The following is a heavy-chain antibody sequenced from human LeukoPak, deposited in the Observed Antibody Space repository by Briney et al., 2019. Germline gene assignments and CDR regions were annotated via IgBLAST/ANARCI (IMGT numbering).Heavy chain of an antibody. CDR2: INQDGSEK. V-gene: IGHV3-7*01. CDR1: GFTFSSYW. J-gene: IGHJ4*02. CDR3: ARLPAY. Sequence: GGSLRLSCAASGFTFSSYWMTWVRQAPGKGLQWVANINQDGSEKNYVDSVKGRFTISRDNAKKSVHLQMNSLRVEDAAVYYCARLPAYWGQGNLVTVSS.